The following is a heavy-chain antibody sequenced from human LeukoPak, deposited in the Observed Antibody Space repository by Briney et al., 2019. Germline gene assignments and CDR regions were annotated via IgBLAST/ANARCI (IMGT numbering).Heavy chain of an antibody. V-gene: IGHV3-30-3*01. CDR3: ARSSGYRRYMDV. CDR1: GFTFSNYA. D-gene: IGHD3-22*01. Sequence: GGSLRLSCAASGFTFSNYALHWVRQAPGKGLEWVAVISYDGSNKYYADSVKGRFTISRDNSKNTLYLQMNSLRAEDTAVYYCARSSGYRRYMDVWGKGTTVTVSS. J-gene: IGHJ6*03. CDR2: ISYDGSNK.